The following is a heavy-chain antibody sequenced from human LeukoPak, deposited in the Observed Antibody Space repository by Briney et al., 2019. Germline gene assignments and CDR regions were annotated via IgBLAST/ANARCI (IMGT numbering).Heavy chain of an antibody. Sequence: ASVKVSCKASGYTFTGYYMHWVRQAPGQGLEWMGWINPNSGGTNYARKFQGRVTMTRDTSISTAYMELSRLRSDDTAVYYCARDPSLDMIVVNYYMDVWGKGTTVTVSS. CDR2: INPNSGGT. CDR1: GYTFTGYY. D-gene: IGHD3-22*01. V-gene: IGHV1-2*02. CDR3: ARDPSLDMIVVNYYMDV. J-gene: IGHJ6*03.